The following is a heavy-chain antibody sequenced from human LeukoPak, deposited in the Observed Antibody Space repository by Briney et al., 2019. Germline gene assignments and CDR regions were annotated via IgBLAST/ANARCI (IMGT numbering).Heavy chain of an antibody. V-gene: IGHV1-18*04. Sequence: ASVKVSCKASGYTFTSYGISWVRQAPGQGLEWMGWISAYNGNRNYAQRLQGRVTMTTDTSTSTAYMELRSLRPDDTAVYYCARDWKGGGSGNFWYWGQGTLVTVSS. CDR1: GYTFTSYG. J-gene: IGHJ4*02. D-gene: IGHD3-10*01. CDR2: ISAYNGNR. CDR3: ARDWKGGGSGNFWY.